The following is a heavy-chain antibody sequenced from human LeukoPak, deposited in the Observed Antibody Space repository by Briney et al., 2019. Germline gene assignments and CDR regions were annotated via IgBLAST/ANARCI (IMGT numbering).Heavy chain of an antibody. CDR3: EKNFVSTKVDYFDF. Sequence: GGSLRLSCAASGFTFSSYGMHWVRHAPGKGPEWVAFIRCDGSNKYYADSVKGRFTISRDNSKNTLYLQMNSLRAEDTAVYYCEKNFVSTKVDYFDFGGRGTLVTVSS. J-gene: IGHJ4*02. CDR2: IRCDGSNK. V-gene: IGHV3-30*02. CDR1: GFTFSSYG. D-gene: IGHD5/OR15-5a*01.